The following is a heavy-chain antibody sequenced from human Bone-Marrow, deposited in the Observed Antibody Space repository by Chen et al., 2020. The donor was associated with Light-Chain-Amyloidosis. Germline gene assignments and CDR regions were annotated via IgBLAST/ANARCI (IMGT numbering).Heavy chain of an antibody. J-gene: IGHJ3*02. Sequence: YAMSWVRQAPGKGLEWVSTISGSGGSRYYGDSVKGRLTISRDNSKNALFLQMNSLRAEDTAVYYCAKDISYDDILPGYPADAFDIWGQGTMVTVSS. CDR1: YA. D-gene: IGHD3-9*01. V-gene: IGHV3-23*01. CDR3: AKDISYDDILPGYPADAFDI. CDR2: ISGSGGSR.